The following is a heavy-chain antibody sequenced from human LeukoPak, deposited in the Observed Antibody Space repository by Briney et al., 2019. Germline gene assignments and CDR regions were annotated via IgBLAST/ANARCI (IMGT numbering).Heavy chain of an antibody. CDR1: GFTVGSNY. D-gene: IGHD3-22*01. J-gene: IGHJ4*02. Sequence: QPGGSLRLSCAASGFTVGSNYMGWVRQAPGKTLEWVSVIYTSGNTYYADSVRGRFTISRDNSKNTLYLQMNSLRAEDTAVYYCAKDLYYYDSSGYYWPCFDYWGQGTLVTVSS. V-gene: IGHV3-53*01. CDR2: IYTSGNT. CDR3: AKDLYYYDSSGYYWPCFDY.